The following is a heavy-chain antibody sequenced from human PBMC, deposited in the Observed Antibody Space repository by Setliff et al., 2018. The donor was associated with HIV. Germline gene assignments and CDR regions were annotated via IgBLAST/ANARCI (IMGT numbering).Heavy chain of an antibody. CDR2: IYYNGDT. CDR3: VRMEATRPPRGLDY. J-gene: IGHJ4*02. CDR1: GGFVSRSSYY. Sequence: ASETLSLTCTVSGGFVSRSSYYWGWIRQPRGKRLEWIGTIYYNGDTQYNPSFKSRVIMSVDTSKNQFSLRLISVTAADTAVYYCVRMEATRPPRGLDYWGPGTLVTVSS. D-gene: IGHD6-6*01. V-gene: IGHV4-39*01.